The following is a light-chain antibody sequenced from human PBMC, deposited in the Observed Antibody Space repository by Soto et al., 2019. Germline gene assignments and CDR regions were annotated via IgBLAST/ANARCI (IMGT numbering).Light chain of an antibody. Sequence: EIVMTQSPVTLSVSPGERATLSCRASQSISNHLAWYQQKPGQPPRLLIYGASTRATGVPARSSGSGSGTEFTLTISSLQSEDFAVYYCQQYNNWPPRTFGQGTKLEIK. J-gene: IGKJ2*01. V-gene: IGKV3-15*01. CDR1: QSISNH. CDR3: QQYNNWPPRT. CDR2: GAS.